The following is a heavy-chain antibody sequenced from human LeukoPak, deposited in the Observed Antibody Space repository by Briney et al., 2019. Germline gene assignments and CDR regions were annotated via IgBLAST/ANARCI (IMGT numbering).Heavy chain of an antibody. D-gene: IGHD1-14*01. J-gene: IGHJ4*02. CDR1: GHSISSAYY. V-gene: IGHV4-38-2*02. CDR2: MYHSGNT. CDR3: ATGLSHPED. Sequence: PSETLSLTCTVSGHSISSAYYWGWIRQPPGKGLEWIGNMYHSGNTYYNPSLKSRVTISVDTSKNQFSLKLTSVTAADTAVYYCATGLSHPEDWGQGTLVIVSS.